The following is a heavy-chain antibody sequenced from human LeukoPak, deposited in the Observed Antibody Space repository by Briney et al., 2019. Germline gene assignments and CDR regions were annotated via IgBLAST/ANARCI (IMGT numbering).Heavy chain of an antibody. Sequence: SETLSLTCTVSGGSISSYYWSWIRQPAGKGLEWIGRLYSSGSTNYNPSLKSRVTISVDTSRNQFSLKLSSVTAADTAVYYCARSYGYSSSWYGSDWFDPWGQGTLVTVSS. CDR3: ARSYGYSSSWYGSDWFDP. CDR2: LYSSGST. V-gene: IGHV4-4*07. CDR1: GGSISSYY. J-gene: IGHJ5*02. D-gene: IGHD6-13*01.